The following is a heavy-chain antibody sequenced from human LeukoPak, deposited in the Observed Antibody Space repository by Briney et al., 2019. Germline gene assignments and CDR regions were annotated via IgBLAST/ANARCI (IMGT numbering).Heavy chain of an antibody. Sequence: PGGSLRLSCVASGFTFRNCGMTWVRQAPGKGLEWVSTISGSDDGTYYADSVRGRFTISRDNSKNTLYLQMKALRDEDTATYYCAKRGPIYSSTPGNYFDYWGQGTLVNVSS. D-gene: IGHD3-10*01. CDR3: AKRGPIYSSTPGNYFDY. CDR1: GFTFRNCG. V-gene: IGHV3-23*01. CDR2: ISGSDDGT. J-gene: IGHJ4*02.